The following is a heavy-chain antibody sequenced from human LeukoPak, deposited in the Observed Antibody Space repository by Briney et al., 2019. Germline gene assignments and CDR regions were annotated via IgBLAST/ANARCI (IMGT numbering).Heavy chain of an antibody. V-gene: IGHV3-49*04. J-gene: IGHJ4*02. CDR2: IRSKAYGGTT. D-gene: IGHD1-26*01. CDR1: GFTFTKFW. CDR3: TRGRRATHDY. Sequence: GGSLRFSCEASGFTFTKFWMSWVRQAPGKGLEWVGFIRSKAYGGTTEYAASAKGRFTISRDDSKSIAYLQMNSLKTEDTAVYYCTRGRRATHDYWGQGTLVTVSS.